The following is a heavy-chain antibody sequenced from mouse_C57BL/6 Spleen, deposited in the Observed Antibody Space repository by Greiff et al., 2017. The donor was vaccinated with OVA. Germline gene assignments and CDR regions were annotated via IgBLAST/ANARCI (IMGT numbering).Heavy chain of an antibody. CDR1: GYTFTDYY. J-gene: IGHJ1*03. CDR3: AREKYGNWYFDV. D-gene: IGHD2-1*01. Sequence: VQLQQSGAELVRPGASVKLSCKASGYTFTDYYINWVKQRPGQGLEWIARIYPGSGNTYYNEKFKGKATLTAEKSSSTAYMQLSSLTSEDSAVYFCAREKYGNWYFDVWGTGTTVTVSS. V-gene: IGHV1-76*01. CDR2: IYPGSGNT.